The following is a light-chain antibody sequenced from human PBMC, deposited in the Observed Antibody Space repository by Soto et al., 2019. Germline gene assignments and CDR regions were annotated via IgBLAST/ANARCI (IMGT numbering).Light chain of an antibody. V-gene: IGLV2-14*01. J-gene: IGLJ1*01. CDR1: RSDVGHYDY. CDR2: DVT. CDR3: NSYREDQPRFYV. Sequence: QFVLTQPASLSRSPGQLITTSCTGTRSDVGHYDYLSGYPQHPGRAPKLLIHDVTRRPSWISNVFSGPPPGKTASLFISGLGAEEEADYYCNSYREDQPRFYVFGSGTEVSVL.